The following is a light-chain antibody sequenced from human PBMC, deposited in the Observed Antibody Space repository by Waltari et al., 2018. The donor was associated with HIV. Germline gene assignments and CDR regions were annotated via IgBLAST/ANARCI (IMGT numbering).Light chain of an antibody. V-gene: IGLV10-54*01. CDR2: RNN. CDR3: SACDSSLSVWV. J-gene: IGLJ3*02. CDR1: SNNVGNQG. Sequence: QAGLTQPPSVSKGLRQTATLTYTGNSNNVGNQGAACLQQHQGHPPKPLSYRNNNRPSGISERLSASRSGNTASLTITGLQPEDEADYYCSACDSSLSVWVFGGGTKLTVL.